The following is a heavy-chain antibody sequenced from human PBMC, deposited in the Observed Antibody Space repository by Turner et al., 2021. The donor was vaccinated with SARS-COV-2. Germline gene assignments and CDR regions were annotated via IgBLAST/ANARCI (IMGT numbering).Heavy chain of an antibody. CDR2: ISSSSRYI. CDR3: ARDSFGYYDISGYYLGGFDY. CDR1: GLTFSSYS. Sequence: EVQLVASGGGLVKPGGSLSLSCAASGLTFSSYSMNWVRQAPGKGLSWVSSISSSSRYIYYADSVKGRFTISRDNAKNSLYLQMNILRAEDTAVYYCARDSFGYYDISGYYLGGFDYWGQGTLVTVSS. V-gene: IGHV3-21*01. J-gene: IGHJ4*02. D-gene: IGHD3-22*01.